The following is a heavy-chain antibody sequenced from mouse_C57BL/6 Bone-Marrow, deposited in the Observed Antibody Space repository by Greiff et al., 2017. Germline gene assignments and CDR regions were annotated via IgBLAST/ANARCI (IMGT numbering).Heavy chain of an antibody. V-gene: IGHV3-6*01. CDR1: GYSITSGYY. J-gene: IGHJ4*01. D-gene: IGHD2-4*01. CDR3: AGRIYYDYDGFFRYAMDY. Sequence: EVKLLESGPGLVKPSQSLSLTCSVTGYSITSGYYWNWIRQFPGNKLEWMGYISYDGSNNYNPSLKNRISITRDTSKNQFFLKLNSVTTEDTATYYCAGRIYYDYDGFFRYAMDYWGQGTSVTVSS. CDR2: ISYDGSN.